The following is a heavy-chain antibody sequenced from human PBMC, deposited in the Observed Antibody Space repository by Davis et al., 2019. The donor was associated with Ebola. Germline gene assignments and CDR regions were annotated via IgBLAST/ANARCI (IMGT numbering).Heavy chain of an antibody. J-gene: IGHJ6*04. CDR1: GYTFTSYY. D-gene: IGHD2-2*02. Sequence: ASVKVSCKASGYTFTSYYMHWVRQAPGQGLEWMGIINPSGGSTSYAQKLQGRVTMTTDTSPSTAYMELSSLRSEDTAVYYCARDEDIVVVPAAIDYYYYGMDVWGKGTTVTVSS. CDR3: ARDEDIVVVPAAIDYYYYGMDV. V-gene: IGHV1-46*01. CDR2: INPSGGST.